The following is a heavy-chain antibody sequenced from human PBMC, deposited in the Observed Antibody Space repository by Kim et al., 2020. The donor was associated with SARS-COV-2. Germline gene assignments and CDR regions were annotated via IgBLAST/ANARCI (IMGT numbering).Heavy chain of an antibody. CDR2: T. Sequence: TYYNPSLKSRVTISVDTSKNQFSLKLSSVTAADTAVYYCARIYGQDGMDVWGQGTTVTVSS. J-gene: IGHJ6*02. CDR3: ARIYGQDGMDV. D-gene: IGHD4-17*01. V-gene: IGHV4-30-2*05.